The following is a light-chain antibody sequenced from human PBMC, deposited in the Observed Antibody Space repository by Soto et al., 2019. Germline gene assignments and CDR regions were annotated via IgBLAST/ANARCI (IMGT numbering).Light chain of an antibody. V-gene: IGKV1-5*01. CDR3: QQYNSFPWT. Sequence: DIQMTQSPSTLSASVGDRVTVTCRASQSISTWLAWYQQKPGKAPKFLIYDASNLESGVPSRFNGSGSGTEFTLTISSLQPDDFATYYCQQYNSFPWTFGQGTKVDIK. CDR2: DAS. J-gene: IGKJ1*01. CDR1: QSISTW.